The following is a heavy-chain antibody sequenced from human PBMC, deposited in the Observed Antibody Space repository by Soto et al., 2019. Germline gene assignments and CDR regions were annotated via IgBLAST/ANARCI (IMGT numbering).Heavy chain of an antibody. CDR1: GFTIRNYD. CDR3: ARDKTTYDSVSGEDL. V-gene: IGHV3-13*05. D-gene: IGHD3-9*01. CDR2: IGDIDDP. Sequence: PGGSLRLSCAASGFTIRNYDMHWVRQTTGKGLEWVSGIGDIDDPYYADSVKGRFTISREIAKNSLYLQMDGLRAGDSAVYYCARDKTTYDSVSGEDLWGPGTLVTVSS. J-gene: IGHJ5*02.